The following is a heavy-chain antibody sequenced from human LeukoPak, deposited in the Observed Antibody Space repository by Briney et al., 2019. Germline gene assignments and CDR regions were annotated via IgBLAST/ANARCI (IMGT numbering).Heavy chain of an antibody. D-gene: IGHD2-2*01. Sequence: SETLFLTCTVSGGSISSYYWSWIRQPAGKGLEWIGRIYSSGSTNYNPSLKSRVTMSVDTSKNQFSLKLSSVTAADTAVYYCASYAPAAIDGRDWFDPWGQGTLVTVSS. J-gene: IGHJ5*02. CDR1: GGSISSYY. V-gene: IGHV4-4*07. CDR3: ASYAPAAIDGRDWFDP. CDR2: IYSSGST.